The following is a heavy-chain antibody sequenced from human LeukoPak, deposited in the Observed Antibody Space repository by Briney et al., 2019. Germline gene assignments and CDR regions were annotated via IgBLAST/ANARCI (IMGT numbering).Heavy chain of an antibody. CDR3: AKDQVVRGLSVYYIDY. Sequence: GGSLRLSCAASGFTFSSYAMSWVRQAPGKGLEWGSGISGSGGSTYYADSVKGRFTISRDNSKNTLYLQMNSLRAEETAVYYCAKDQVVRGLSVYYIDYWGQGTLVTVSS. J-gene: IGHJ4*02. D-gene: IGHD3-10*01. CDR1: GFTFSSYA. CDR2: ISGSGGST. V-gene: IGHV3-23*01.